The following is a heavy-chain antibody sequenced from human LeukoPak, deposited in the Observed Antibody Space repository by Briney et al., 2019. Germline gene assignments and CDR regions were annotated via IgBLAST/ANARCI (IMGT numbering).Heavy chain of an antibody. Sequence: GRSLRLSCAASGFTFSRYGIQWVRQAPGKGLEWVALISYDGSNTYYADSVRGRFTISRDNSKNTVHLQMNSPRAEDTAVYYCAIALGYSDYDFDSWGQGTLVTVSS. D-gene: IGHD5-12*01. CDR3: AIALGYSDYDFDS. V-gene: IGHV3-30*03. CDR2: ISYDGSNT. J-gene: IGHJ4*02. CDR1: GFTFSRYG.